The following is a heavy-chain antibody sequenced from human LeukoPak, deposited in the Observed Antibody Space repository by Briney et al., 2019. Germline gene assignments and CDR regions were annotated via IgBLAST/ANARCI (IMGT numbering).Heavy chain of an antibody. V-gene: IGHV1-69*13. Sequence: SVKVSCKASGGTFSSYAISWVRHAPGQGLEWMGGIIPIFGTANYAQKFQGRVTITADESTSTAYMELSSLRSEDTAVYYCARGDFWSGYDLANYYYGMDVWGQGTTVTVSS. CDR2: IIPIFGTA. J-gene: IGHJ6*02. CDR3: ARGDFWSGYDLANYYYGMDV. CDR1: GGTFSSYA. D-gene: IGHD3-3*01.